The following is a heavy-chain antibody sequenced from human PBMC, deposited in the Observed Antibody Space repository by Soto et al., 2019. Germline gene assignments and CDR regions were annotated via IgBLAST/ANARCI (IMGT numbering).Heavy chain of an antibody. V-gene: IGHV3-33*01. D-gene: IGHD3-3*02. Sequence: GCLILSCSASGFTFRDHAMHWVRQAPGKGREWLAIIWNDGSNKFYAGSVQGRFTISRDNSKNTVYLQMNTLSAEDTAVYYCERAIFPDVEIYAMDVWGQGTTVTVSS. CDR1: GFTFRDHA. J-gene: IGHJ6*02. CDR3: ERAIFPDVEIYAMDV. CDR2: IWNDGSNK.